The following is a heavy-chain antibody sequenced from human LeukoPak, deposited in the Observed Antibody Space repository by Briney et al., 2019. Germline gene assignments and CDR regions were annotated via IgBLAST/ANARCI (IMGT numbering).Heavy chain of an antibody. CDR1: GGSIRSSSYY. D-gene: IGHD3-22*01. CDR3: ARISGITMIVVIISQDAFDI. CDR2: IFYSGST. J-gene: IGHJ3*02. V-gene: IGHV4-39*07. Sequence: SETLSLTCTVSGGSIRSSSYYWGWIRQPPGTGLEWIGSIFYSGSTYYNPSLKSRVTISVDTSKSQFSLKLSSVTAADTAVYYCARISGITMIVVIISQDAFDIWGQGTMVTVSS.